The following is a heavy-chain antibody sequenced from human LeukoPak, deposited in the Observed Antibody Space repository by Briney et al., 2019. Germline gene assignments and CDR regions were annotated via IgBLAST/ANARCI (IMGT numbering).Heavy chain of an antibody. CDR1: GGSVSNYY. D-gene: IGHD3-22*01. CDR3: ARDAYHYDSSGYPIFDY. Sequence: SETLSLTCTVSGGSVSNYYWTWIRQPPGKGLEWIGFISYSGNTNYNPSLKSRVTMSLDTSQNQFSLKLSSVTAADTAVYYCARDAYHYDSSGYPIFDYWGQGTLVTVSS. V-gene: IGHV4-59*02. CDR2: ISYSGNT. J-gene: IGHJ4*02.